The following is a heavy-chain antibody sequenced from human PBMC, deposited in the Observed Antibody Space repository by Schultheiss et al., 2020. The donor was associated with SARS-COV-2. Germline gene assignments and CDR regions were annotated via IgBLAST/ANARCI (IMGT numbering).Heavy chain of an antibody. Sequence: SETLSLTCTVSGGSISSSSYSWSWIRQPPGKGLEWIGYIYHSGSTNYNPSLKSRVTMSVDTSKNQFSLKLSSVTAADTAVYYCARGSYDSSGYYIGHFDYWGQGTLVTVSS. CDR1: GGSISSSSYS. J-gene: IGHJ4*02. CDR2: IYHSGST. CDR3: ARGSYDSSGYYIGHFDY. V-gene: IGHV4-30-2*01. D-gene: IGHD3-22*01.